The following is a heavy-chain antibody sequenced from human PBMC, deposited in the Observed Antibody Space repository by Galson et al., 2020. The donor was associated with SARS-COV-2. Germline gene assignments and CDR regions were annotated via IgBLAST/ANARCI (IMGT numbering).Heavy chain of an antibody. J-gene: IGHJ6*02. CDR2: IWYDGSNK. CDR3: ASTISQYYGMDV. D-gene: IGHD3-3*01. V-gene: IGHV3-33*01. Sequence: QAGGSLRLSCAASGFTFSSYGMHWVRQAPGKGLEWVAVIWYDGSNKYYADSVKGRFTISRDNSKNTLYLQMNSLRAEDTAVYYCASTISQYYGMDVWGQGTTVTVSS. CDR1: GFTFSSYG.